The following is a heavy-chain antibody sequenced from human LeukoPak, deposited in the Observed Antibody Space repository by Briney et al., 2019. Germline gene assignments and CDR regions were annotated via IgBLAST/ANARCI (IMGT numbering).Heavy chain of an antibody. CDR1: GFTFSSYS. V-gene: IGHV3-48*04. Sequence: GGSLRLSCAASGFTFSSYSMNWVRQAPGKGLEWVSYISSSGSTIYYADSVKGRFTISRDNAKNSLYLQMNSLRAEDTAVYYCARLVWLGAFDIWGQGTMVTVSS. CDR3: ARLVWLGAFDI. J-gene: IGHJ3*02. CDR2: ISSSGSTI. D-gene: IGHD3-16*01.